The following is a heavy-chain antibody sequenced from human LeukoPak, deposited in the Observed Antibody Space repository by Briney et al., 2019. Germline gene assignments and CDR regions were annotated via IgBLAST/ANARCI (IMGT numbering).Heavy chain of an antibody. D-gene: IGHD2-2*01. CDR3: AKCPSETGMPTAFDY. CDR2: IWYDGSNK. Sequence: GGSLRLSCAASGFSFSSYGMHWVRQSPGKGLEWVAVIWYDGSNKYYADSVKGRFTISRDNSKNTLYLQMNSLRAEDTALYYCAKCPSETGMPTAFDYWVQGTLVTVSS. J-gene: IGHJ4*02. V-gene: IGHV3-33*06. CDR1: GFSFSSYG.